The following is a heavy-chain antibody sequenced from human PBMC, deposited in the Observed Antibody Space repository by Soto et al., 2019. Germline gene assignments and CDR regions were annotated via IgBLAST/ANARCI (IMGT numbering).Heavy chain of an antibody. CDR1: GGTFSSYA. Sequence: QVQLVQSGAEVKKPGASVKVSCKASGGTFSSYAISWLRQAPGQGLEWMGGIIPIFGTANYAQKFQGRVTITADKSTSTAYMELSSLRSEDTAVYYCARGRYSSSWTPTYYYYGMDVWGQGTTVTVSS. D-gene: IGHD6-13*01. V-gene: IGHV1-69*06. J-gene: IGHJ6*02. CDR2: IIPIFGTA. CDR3: ARGRYSSSWTPTYYYYGMDV.